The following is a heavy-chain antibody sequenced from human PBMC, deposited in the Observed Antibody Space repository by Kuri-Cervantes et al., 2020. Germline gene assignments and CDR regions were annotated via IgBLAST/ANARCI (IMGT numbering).Heavy chain of an antibody. CDR2: MNPNSGNT. J-gene: IGHJ4*02. CDR3: AAGDRYSYGYFDY. V-gene: IGHV1-8*01. D-gene: IGHD5-18*01. CDR1: GYTFTSYD. Sequence: ASVKVSCKASGYTFTSYDINWVRQATGQGLEWMGWMNPNSGNTGYAQKFQGRVTITRDMSTSTAYMELSSLRSEDTAVYYCAAGDRYSYGYFDYWGQGTLVTVSS.